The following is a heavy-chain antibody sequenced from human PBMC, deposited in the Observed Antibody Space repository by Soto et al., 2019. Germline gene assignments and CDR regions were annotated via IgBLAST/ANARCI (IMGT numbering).Heavy chain of an antibody. V-gene: IGHV3-53*01. Sequence: PGGSLRLSCAASGFTVSSNYMSWVRQAPGKGLEWVSVIYSGGSTYYADSVKGRFTISRDNSKNTLYLQMNSLRAEDTAVYYCARASRSCGSTSCLNFDFWGQGTLVTVSS. CDR3: ARASRSCGSTSCLNFDF. J-gene: IGHJ4*02. D-gene: IGHD2-2*01. CDR2: IYSGGST. CDR1: GFTVSSNY.